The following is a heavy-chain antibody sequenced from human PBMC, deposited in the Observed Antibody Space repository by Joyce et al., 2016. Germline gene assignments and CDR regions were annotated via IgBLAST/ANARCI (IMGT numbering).Heavy chain of an antibody. Sequence: EVQLVESGGGLVKPGGSLTLSCAASGFTFSNFTMNWVRQAPGKGVEWVSSISTGSTSMCYADSVKGRFTISRDNAKNSLFLQMNSLRAEDTAVYYCAREGSYFDLWGRGTLVTVSS. J-gene: IGHJ2*01. CDR2: ISTGSTSM. CDR3: AREGSYFDL. D-gene: IGHD2-15*01. CDR1: GFTFSNFT. V-gene: IGHV3-21*06.